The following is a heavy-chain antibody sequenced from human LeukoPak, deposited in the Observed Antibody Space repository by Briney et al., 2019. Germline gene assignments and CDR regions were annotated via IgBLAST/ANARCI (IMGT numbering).Heavy chain of an antibody. D-gene: IGHD3-22*01. CDR2: MHPNSGGT. CDR1: GYTFTDYY. Sequence: ASVKVSCKASGYTFTDYYLHWLRQAPGQGLEWMGWMHPNSGGTNYAQNFQGRVTMTRDTSITTAYMKLSRLTSDDTAVYYYASLAHFDGSTYYPDFWGQGTLVTVSS. V-gene: IGHV1-2*02. J-gene: IGHJ4*02. CDR3: ASLAHFDGSTYYPDF.